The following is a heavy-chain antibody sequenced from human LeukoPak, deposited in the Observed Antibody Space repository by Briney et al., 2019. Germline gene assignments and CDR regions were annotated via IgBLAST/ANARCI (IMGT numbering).Heavy chain of an antibody. D-gene: IGHD1-26*01. V-gene: IGHV3-30*02. CDR3: ANTDLLGNYFDY. Sequence: PGGSLRLSCAASGFTFSSYGMHWIRQAPGKGLEWVAFIRYDGSNKYYADSVKGRFTISRDNSKNTLYLQMNSLRAEDTAVYYCANTDLLGNYFDYWGQGTLVTVSS. CDR2: IRYDGSNK. J-gene: IGHJ4*02. CDR1: GFTFSSYG.